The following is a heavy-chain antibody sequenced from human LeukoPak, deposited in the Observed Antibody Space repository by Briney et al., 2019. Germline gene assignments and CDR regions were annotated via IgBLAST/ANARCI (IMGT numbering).Heavy chain of an antibody. CDR2: ISGTGGFTTST. CDR3: VKDRRYADTAAFSWFDP. J-gene: IGHJ5*02. V-gene: IGHV3-23*01. Sequence: GGSLRLSCAASGFTFSNYAMTWVRQAPGKGLEWVSTISGTGGFTTSTYYADSVKGRFTISRDNSDNKLYLQMDGLRADDTAVYYGVKDRRYADTAAFSWFDPWGQGTLVTVSS. CDR1: GFTFSNYA. D-gene: IGHD3-16*01.